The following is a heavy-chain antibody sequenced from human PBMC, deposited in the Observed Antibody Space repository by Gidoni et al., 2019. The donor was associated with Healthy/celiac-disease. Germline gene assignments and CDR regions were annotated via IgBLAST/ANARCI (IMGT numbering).Heavy chain of an antibody. CDR3: TRVRYSYGYTFDY. J-gene: IGHJ4*02. V-gene: IGHV3-49*05. D-gene: IGHD5-18*01. Sequence: EVQLVESGVGLVKPGRSLRLSCTASGFTFGDYAMSWFRQAPGKGLEWVGFIRSKAYGGTTEYAASVKGRFTISRDDSKSIAYLQMNSLKTEDTAVYYCTRVRYSYGYTFDYWGQGTLVTVSS. CDR1: GFTFGDYA. CDR2: IRSKAYGGTT.